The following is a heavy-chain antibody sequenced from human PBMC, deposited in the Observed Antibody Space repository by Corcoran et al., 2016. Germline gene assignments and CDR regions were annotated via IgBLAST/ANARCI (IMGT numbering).Heavy chain of an antibody. CDR1: GFTFSSYG. V-gene: IGHV3-33*01. J-gene: IGHJ4*02. CDR2: IWYDGSNK. Sequence: QVQLVESGGGVVQPGRSLRLSCAASGFTFSSYGMHWVRQAPGKGLEWVAVIWYDGSNKYYADSVKGRFTISRDNSKNTLYLQMNSMRAEDTAVYYCARGFGDSSDEDSQYYWGQGTLVTVSS. D-gene: IGHD3-22*01. CDR3: ARGFGDSSDEDSQYY.